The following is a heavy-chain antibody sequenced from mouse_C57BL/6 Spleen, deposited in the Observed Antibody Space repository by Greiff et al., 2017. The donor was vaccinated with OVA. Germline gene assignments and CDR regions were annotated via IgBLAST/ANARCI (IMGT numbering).Heavy chain of an antibody. CDR1: GYTFTSYW. D-gene: IGHD1-1*01. Sequence: QVQLKQPGAELVKPGASVKMSCKASGYTFTSYWITWVKQRPGQGLEWIGDIYPGSGSTNYNEKFKSKATLTVDTSSSTAYMQLSSLTSEDSAVYYCARWGYGSQGAMDYWGQGTSVTVPS. J-gene: IGHJ4*01. CDR2: IYPGSGST. CDR3: ARWGYGSQGAMDY. V-gene: IGHV1-55*01.